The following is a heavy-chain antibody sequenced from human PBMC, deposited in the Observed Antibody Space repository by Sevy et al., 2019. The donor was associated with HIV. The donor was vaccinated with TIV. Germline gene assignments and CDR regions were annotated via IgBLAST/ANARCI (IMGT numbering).Heavy chain of an antibody. CDR2: ISSGSSYI. V-gene: IGHV3-21*01. J-gene: IGHJ5*02. Sequence: GGSLRLSCAASGFTFSYYNMNWVRQAPGKCLEWVSSISSGSSYIFYVDSVKGRFTISRDNAKDSLFLQMNSLRAEDTAVYYCARNVDYYASGPPVSWGRGTLVTVSS. CDR1: GFTFSYYN. D-gene: IGHD3-10*01. CDR3: ARNVDYYASGPPVS.